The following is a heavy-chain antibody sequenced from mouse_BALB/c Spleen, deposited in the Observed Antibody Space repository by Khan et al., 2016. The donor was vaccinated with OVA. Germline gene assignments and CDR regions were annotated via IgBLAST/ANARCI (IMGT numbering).Heavy chain of an antibody. Sequence: QVQLQQSGAELMKPGASVKISCKATGYTFSSYWLEWVKQRPGHGLEWIGEILPGSGSRNYNEKFKGKATFTADISSKTTYMQLSSLTSEDSSVYYCARVNYGIRDYFDYWGQGTTLTVSS. J-gene: IGHJ2*01. CDR2: ILPGSGSR. D-gene: IGHD1-1*01. CDR3: ARVNYGIRDYFDY. CDR1: GYTFSSYW. V-gene: IGHV1-9*01.